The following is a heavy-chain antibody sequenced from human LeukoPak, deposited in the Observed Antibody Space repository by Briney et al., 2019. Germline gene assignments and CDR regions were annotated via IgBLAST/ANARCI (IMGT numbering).Heavy chain of an antibody. CDR3: ARQRWYYYGMDV. CDR2: INPNSGGT. Sequence: ASVKVSCKASGYTFTSYGISWVRQAPGQGLEWMGWINPNSGGTNYAQKFQGWVTMTRDTSVSTAYMELSRLRSDDTAMYYCARQRWYYYGMDVWGQGTTVTVSS. J-gene: IGHJ6*02. CDR1: GYTFTSYG. V-gene: IGHV1-2*04. D-gene: IGHD2-15*01.